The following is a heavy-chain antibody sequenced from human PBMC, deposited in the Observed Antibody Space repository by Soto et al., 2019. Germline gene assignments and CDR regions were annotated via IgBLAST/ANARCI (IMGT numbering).Heavy chain of an antibody. V-gene: IGHV1-69*13. Sequence: VKVSCKASGGTFSSYAISWVRQAPGQGLEWMGGIIPIFGTANYAQKFQGRVTITADESTSTAYMALSSLRSEDTAVYYCARRNCSGGSCYDYYYGMDAWGQGTTVTVSS. J-gene: IGHJ6*02. CDR3: ARRNCSGGSCYDYYYGMDA. CDR1: GGTFSSYA. CDR2: IIPIFGTA. D-gene: IGHD2-15*01.